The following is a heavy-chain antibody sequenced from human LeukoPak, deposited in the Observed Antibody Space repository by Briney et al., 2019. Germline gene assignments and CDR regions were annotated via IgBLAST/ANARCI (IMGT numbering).Heavy chain of an antibody. D-gene: IGHD5-24*01. CDR3: ANTRDGYNGNYFDC. J-gene: IGHJ4*02. CDR2: INPSGGST. CDR1: GDIFTSYY. V-gene: IGHV1-46*01. Sequence: ASVKVSCKASGDIFTSYYMHWVRQAPGQGFEWMGIINPSGGSTNYAQKFQGRVTMTRDTSTSTVYMELSGLRSDDTAVYYCANTRDGYNGNYFDCWGQGTLVTVSS.